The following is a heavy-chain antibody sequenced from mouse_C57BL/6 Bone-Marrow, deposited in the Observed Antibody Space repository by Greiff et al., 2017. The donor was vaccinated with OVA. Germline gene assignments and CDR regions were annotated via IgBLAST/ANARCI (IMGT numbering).Heavy chain of an antibody. CDR2: IEPSDSYT. Sequence: VQLQQPGAELVMPGASVKLSCKASGYTFTNYWMHWVKQRPGQGLEWIGEIEPSDSYTNYNQKFKGKSTLTVDKSSSTSYMQLISLTSEDTAVYNWAREDGSSHWYFDVWGTGTTVTVTS. V-gene: IGHV1-69*01. J-gene: IGHJ1*03. D-gene: IGHD1-1*01. CDR1: GYTFTNYW. CDR3: AREDGSSHWYFDV.